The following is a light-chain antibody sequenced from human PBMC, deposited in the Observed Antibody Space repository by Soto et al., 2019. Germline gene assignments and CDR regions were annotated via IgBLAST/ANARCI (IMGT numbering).Light chain of an antibody. CDR1: SSDIGAHNF. Sequence: QSALTQPASVSGSPGQSITISCTGTSSDIGAHNFVSWYQQHPGKAPKLIFYEVSNRPPGLSDRFSGSKSGTTASLTISGLQAEDEADYYCSSYAGSRVVFGGGTKLTVL. CDR2: EVS. V-gene: IGLV2-14*01. J-gene: IGLJ2*01. CDR3: SSYAGSRVV.